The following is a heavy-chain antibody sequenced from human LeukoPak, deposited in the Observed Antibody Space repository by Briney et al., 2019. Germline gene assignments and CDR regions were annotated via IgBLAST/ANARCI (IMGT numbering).Heavy chain of an antibody. CDR1: GGSISSYY. D-gene: IGHD6-6*01. Sequence: PSETLSLTCTVSGGSISSYYWSWIRQPPGKGLEWIGYINTSGSTTYNPSLNSRIIISVNTTKNQYSQKLSSMTDADTAVYYCARGRGSSAYYYYYYYMDVWGKGTTVTVSS. J-gene: IGHJ6*03. CDR3: ARGRGSSAYYYYYYYMDV. CDR2: INTSGST. V-gene: IGHV4-4*09.